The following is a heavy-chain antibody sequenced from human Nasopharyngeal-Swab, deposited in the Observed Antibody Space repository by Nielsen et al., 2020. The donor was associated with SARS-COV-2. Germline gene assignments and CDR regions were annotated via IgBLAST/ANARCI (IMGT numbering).Heavy chain of an antibody. CDR3: ARDFTQGITIFGVVHDWYFDL. J-gene: IGHJ2*01. CDR2: INTNTGNP. Sequence: WVRQAPGQGLEWMGWINTNTGNPTYAQGFTGRFVFSLDTSVSTAYLQISSLKAEDTAVYYCARDFTQGITIFGVVHDWYFDLWGRGTLATVSS. D-gene: IGHD3-3*01. V-gene: IGHV7-4-1*02.